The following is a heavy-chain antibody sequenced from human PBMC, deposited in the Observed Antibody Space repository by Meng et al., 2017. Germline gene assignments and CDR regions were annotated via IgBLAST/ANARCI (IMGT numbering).Heavy chain of an antibody. V-gene: IGHV4-34*01. CDR2: INRSGST. CDR3: AREIAVAAHYYWYFDL. Sequence: QVHPQQGGAGLLKPSEILSLTCAVYGGSFSGYYWSWIRQPPGKGLEWIVEINRSGSTNYNPSLKSRVTISVDTSKNQFSLKLNSVTAADTAVYYCAREIAVAAHYYWYFDLWGRGTLVTVSS. D-gene: IGHD6-19*01. J-gene: IGHJ2*01. CDR1: GGSFSGYY.